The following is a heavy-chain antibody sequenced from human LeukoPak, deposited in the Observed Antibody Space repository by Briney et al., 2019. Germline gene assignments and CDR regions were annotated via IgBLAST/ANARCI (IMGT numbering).Heavy chain of an antibody. J-gene: IGHJ5*02. CDR2: IYYSGST. D-gene: IGHD2-15*01. V-gene: IGHV4-31*03. Sequence: SETLSLTRTVSGGSLSSGGYYWSWIRQHPGKGLEWIGYIYYSGSTYYNPSLKSRVTISVDSSKNQFSLKLSSVTAADTAVYYCARVVRCSGGSCYSRGYWFDPWGQGTLVTVSS. CDR3: ARVVRCSGGSCYSRGYWFDP. CDR1: GGSLSSGGYY.